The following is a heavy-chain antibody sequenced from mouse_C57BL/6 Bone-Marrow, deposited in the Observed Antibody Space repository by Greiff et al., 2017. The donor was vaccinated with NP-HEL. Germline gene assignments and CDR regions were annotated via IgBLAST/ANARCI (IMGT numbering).Heavy chain of an antibody. Sequence: VQLQESGPELVKPGASVKISCKASGYAFSSSWMNWVRQRPGKGLEWIGRIYPGDGDTNYNEKLTGKGTLTADKSSSTAYMQLSSLTSKDSAVYYCAILYCSRDYWGQGTTLTVSS. CDR2: IYPGDGDT. CDR3: AILYCSRDY. D-gene: IGHD1-1*01. CDR1: GYAFSSSW. J-gene: IGHJ2*01. V-gene: IGHV1-82*01.